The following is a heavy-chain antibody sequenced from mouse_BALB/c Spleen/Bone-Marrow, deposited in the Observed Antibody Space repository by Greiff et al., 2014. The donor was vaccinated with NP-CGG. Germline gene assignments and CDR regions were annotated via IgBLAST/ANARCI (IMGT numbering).Heavy chain of an antibody. CDR3: ARFYEGAMDY. CDR1: GYTFTSYW. D-gene: IGHD2-12*01. CDR2: IYPGDGDT. J-gene: IGHJ4*01. V-gene: IGHV1-87*01. Sequence: VQLQQSGAELARPGASVKLSCKASGYTFTSYWMQWVKQRPGQGLEWIGAIYPGDGDTRYTQKFKGKATLTADKSSSTAYMQLSSSASEDSAVYYCARFYEGAMDYWGQGTSVTVSS.